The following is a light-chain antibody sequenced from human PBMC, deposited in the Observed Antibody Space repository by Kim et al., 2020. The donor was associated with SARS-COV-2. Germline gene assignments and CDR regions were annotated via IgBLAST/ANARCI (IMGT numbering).Light chain of an antibody. J-gene: IGLJ2*01. CDR3: QTWGSGTVV. CDR1: SGHSSYA. Sequence: ASGKLTCTLRSGHSSYAIAWYQQQPEKGPRYLMKLNSDGSHSKGDGIPDRFSGSSSGAERYLTISSLQSEDEADYYCQTWGSGTVVFGGGTQLTVL. V-gene: IGLV4-69*01. CDR2: LNSDGSH.